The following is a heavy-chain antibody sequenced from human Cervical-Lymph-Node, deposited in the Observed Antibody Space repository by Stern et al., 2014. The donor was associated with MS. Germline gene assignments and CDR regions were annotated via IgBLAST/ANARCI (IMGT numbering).Heavy chain of an antibody. D-gene: IGHD6-19*01. V-gene: IGHV1-69*01. CDR2: IIPIFGTA. CDR1: GGTFSSYA. CDR3: ARDRRGQQWLVVGFDP. Sequence: VQLVESGAEVKKPGSSVKVSCKASGGTFSSYAISWVRQAPGQGLEWLGGIIPIFGTANYAQKFQGRVTINADESTSTAYMELSSLRSEDTAVYYCARDRRGQQWLVVGFDPWGQGTLVTVSS. J-gene: IGHJ5*02.